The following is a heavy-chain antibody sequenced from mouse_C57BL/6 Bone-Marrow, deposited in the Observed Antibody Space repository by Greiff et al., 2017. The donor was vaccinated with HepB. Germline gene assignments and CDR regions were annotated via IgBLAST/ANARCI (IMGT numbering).Heavy chain of an antibody. CDR3: ARPRGYYYYGSSYFGY. CDR1: GYTFTSYW. Sequence: QVHVKQSGAELVKPGASVKMSCKASGYTFTSYWITWVKQRPGQGLEWIGDIYPGSGSTNYNEKFKSKATLTVDTSSSTAYMQLSSLTSEDSAVYYCARPRGYYYYGSSYFGYWGQGTTLTVSS. J-gene: IGHJ2*01. D-gene: IGHD1-1*01. V-gene: IGHV1-55*01. CDR2: IYPGSGST.